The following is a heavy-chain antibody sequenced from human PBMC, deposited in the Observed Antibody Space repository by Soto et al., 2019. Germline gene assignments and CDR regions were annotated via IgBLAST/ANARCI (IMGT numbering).Heavy chain of an antibody. V-gene: IGHV4-30-4*01. D-gene: IGHD3-3*01. CDR2: IYYSGST. CDR1: GGSISSGDYY. J-gene: IGHJ4*02. CDR3: ARESRYYDFWSGSY. Sequence: SLTCTVSGGSISSGDYYWSWIRQPPGKGLEWIGYIYYSGSTYYNPSLKSRVTISVDTSKNQFSLKLSSVTAADTAVYYCARESRYYDFWSGSYWGQGTLVTVSS.